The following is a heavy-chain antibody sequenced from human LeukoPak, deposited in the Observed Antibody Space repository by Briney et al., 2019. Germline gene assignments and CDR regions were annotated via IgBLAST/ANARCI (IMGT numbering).Heavy chain of an antibody. CDR2: VKSDGST. V-gene: IGHV3-74*01. CDR3: ARAPSEIGGYYPEYFRH. J-gene: IGHJ1*01. D-gene: IGHD3-22*01. CDR1: GFTFSSYW. Sequence: GGSLRLSCAASGFTFSSYWMHWVRQAPGKGLVWVSRVKSDGSTRYADSVKGRFTISRDNAKNTVSLQMNSLRAEDTGVYYCARAPSEIGGYYPEYFRHWGQGTLVTVSP.